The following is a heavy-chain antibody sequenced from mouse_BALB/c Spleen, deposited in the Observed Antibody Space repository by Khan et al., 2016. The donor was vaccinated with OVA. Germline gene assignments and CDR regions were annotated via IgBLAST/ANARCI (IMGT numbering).Heavy chain of an antibody. CDR3: ARHNYGSCAY. Sequence: EVELVESGGGLVKPGGPLKLSCAASGFTFSNYALSWVRQTPEKRLEWVTTISSGGDYTYYPDSVKGRFNISRYNAKNTLYLQLSSLGSEDTALYYCARHNYGSCAYWGQGTLVTVSA. V-gene: IGHV5-9-3*01. CDR1: GFTFSNYA. J-gene: IGHJ3*01. CDR2: ISSGGDYT. D-gene: IGHD1-1*01.